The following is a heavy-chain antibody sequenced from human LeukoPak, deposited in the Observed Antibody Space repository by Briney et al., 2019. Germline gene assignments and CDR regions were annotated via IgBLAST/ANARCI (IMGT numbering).Heavy chain of an antibody. J-gene: IGHJ4*02. V-gene: IGHV1-46*01. Sequence: ASVKVSCQASGYTFTRYYMHWVRQAPGQGLEWMGIINPSGGSTSYVQKFQGSVTMTRDTSKSTVYMELSSLRSEDTAVYYCAREYGSGTLGNFDYWGQGTLVTVSS. D-gene: IGHD3-10*01. CDR1: GYTFTRYY. CDR2: INPSGGST. CDR3: AREYGSGTLGNFDY.